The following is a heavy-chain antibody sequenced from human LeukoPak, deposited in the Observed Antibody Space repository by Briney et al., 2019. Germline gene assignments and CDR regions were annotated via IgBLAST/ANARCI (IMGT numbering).Heavy chain of an antibody. CDR1: GFTFNSNA. CDR2: ITAGGGTT. V-gene: IGHV3-23*01. D-gene: IGHD3-22*01. J-gene: IGHJ4*02. Sequence: GGSLRLSCAASGFTFNSNAMTWVRQAPGKGLECVSAITAGGGTTYYADSVKGRFTISRDNSRNTLYLQLNNLRADDTALYYCAKAYGTNGYYQLPIDFWGRGTLVTVSS. CDR3: AKAYGTNGYYQLPIDF.